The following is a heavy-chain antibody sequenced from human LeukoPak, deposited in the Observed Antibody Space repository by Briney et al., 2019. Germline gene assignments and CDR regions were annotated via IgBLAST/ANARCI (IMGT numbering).Heavy chain of an antibody. J-gene: IGHJ4*02. Sequence: GGSLRFSCAASGFTFSDYYMSWIRQAPGKGLEWVSYISSSGSTIYYADSVKGRFTISRDNAKNSLYLQMNSLRAEDTAVYYCARESYGGNPYYFDYWGQGTLVTVSS. CDR2: ISSSGSTI. CDR3: ARESYGGNPYYFDY. D-gene: IGHD4-23*01. CDR1: GFTFSDYY. V-gene: IGHV3-11*04.